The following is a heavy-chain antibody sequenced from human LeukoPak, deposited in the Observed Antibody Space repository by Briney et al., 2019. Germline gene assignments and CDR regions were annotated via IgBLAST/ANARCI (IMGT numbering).Heavy chain of an antibody. D-gene: IGHD3-22*01. CDR1: GFTFDDYA. Sequence: GRSLRLSCAASGFTFDDYAMHWVRQAPGKGLEWVSGISWNSGSIGYADSVKGRFTISRDNAKSSLYLQMNSLRAEDTALYYCAKDTDQYYYDSSGYPPARAFDIWGQGTMVTVSS. CDR2: ISWNSGSI. V-gene: IGHV3-9*01. J-gene: IGHJ3*02. CDR3: AKDTDQYYYDSSGYPPARAFDI.